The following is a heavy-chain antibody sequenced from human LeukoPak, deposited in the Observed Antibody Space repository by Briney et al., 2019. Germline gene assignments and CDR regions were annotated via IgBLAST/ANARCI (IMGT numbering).Heavy chain of an antibody. CDR2: IRSKAYGGTA. CDR1: GFSFGNYH. D-gene: IGHD3-22*01. CDR3: TRNNQYFFDTCEFDY. J-gene: IGHJ4*02. Sequence: QSGRSLRLSCTASGFSFGNYHMSWFRQAPGKGLEWVGFIRSKAYGGTAEYAASVKGRFTLSRDDSKSIASLQMNSLKTEDTAVYYCTRNNQYFFDTCEFDYWGQGTLVTVSS. V-gene: IGHV3-49*03.